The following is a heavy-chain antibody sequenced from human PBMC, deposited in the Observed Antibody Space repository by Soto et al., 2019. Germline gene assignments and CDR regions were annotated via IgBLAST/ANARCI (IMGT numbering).Heavy chain of an antibody. Sequence: PSETLSLTCTVSGGSISSGGYYWGWIRQPPGKGLEWIGSIYYSGSTYYNPSLKSRVTISVDTSKNQFSLKLSSVTAADTAVYYCAADVVVVPAALGYYYYYGMDVWGQGTTVTVSS. CDR2: IYYSGST. V-gene: IGHV4-39*01. D-gene: IGHD2-2*01. CDR3: AADVVVVPAALGYYYYYGMDV. J-gene: IGHJ6*02. CDR1: GGSISSGGYY.